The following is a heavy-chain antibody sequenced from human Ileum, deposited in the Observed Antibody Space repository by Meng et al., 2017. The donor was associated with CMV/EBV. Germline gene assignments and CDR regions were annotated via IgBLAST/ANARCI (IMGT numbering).Heavy chain of an antibody. V-gene: IGHV1-18*01. J-gene: IGHJ6*02. Sequence: ASVKVSCKASGYTFTSYGISWVRQAPGQGLEWMGWFSAYNGNTNYAQKPQGRVTMTTDTSTSTAYMELRSLRSDDTAVYYCARDLGVVVPAASPRGYYYYGMDVWGQGTTVTVSS. CDR1: GYTFTSYG. CDR2: FSAYNGNT. CDR3: ARDLGVVVPAASPRGYYYYGMDV. D-gene: IGHD2-2*01.